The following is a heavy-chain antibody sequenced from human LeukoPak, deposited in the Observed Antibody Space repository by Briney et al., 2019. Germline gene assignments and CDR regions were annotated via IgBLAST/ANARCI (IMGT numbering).Heavy chain of an antibody. Sequence: PGGSLRLSCAASGFRFSDYFMAWVRQVPGKGLQWVSAIAGSTTYADSVKGRFTISRDNSNSILYLQMNSLRAEDTAIYYCVKDEPASGYFNWGQGTLVTVSS. V-gene: IGHV3-23*01. J-gene: IGHJ4*02. CDR2: IAGST. CDR3: VKDEPASGYFN. CDR1: GFRFSDYF. D-gene: IGHD5-12*01.